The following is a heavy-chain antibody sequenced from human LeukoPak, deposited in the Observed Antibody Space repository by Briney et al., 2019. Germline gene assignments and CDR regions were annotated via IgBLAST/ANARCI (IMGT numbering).Heavy chain of an antibody. J-gene: IGHJ6*04. CDR1: GFTFSSYS. Sequence: GGSLRLSCAASGFTFSSYSMNWVRQAPGKGLEWVSSISSSSSYIYYADSVKGRYTISRDNAKNSLYLQMNSLRAEDTAVYYCARDYDILTCYYPIHYYYYGMDVWGKGTTVTVSS. CDR3: ARDYDILTCYYPIHYYYYGMDV. CDR2: ISSSSSYI. V-gene: IGHV3-21*01. D-gene: IGHD3-9*01.